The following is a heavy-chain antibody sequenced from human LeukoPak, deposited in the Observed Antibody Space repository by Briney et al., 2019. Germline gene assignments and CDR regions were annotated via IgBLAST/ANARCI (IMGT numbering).Heavy chain of an antibody. CDR2: ISSIGTNI. CDR1: GFTFSTYE. J-gene: IGHJ4*02. Sequence: SGGSLRLSCAASGFTFSTYEMNWVRQAPGKGLERVSYISSIGTNIDYADSVKGRFTISRDNAKKSVYLQMNNLRVEDTGVYYCARLDGGGSGWFAFGYWGQGALVTVSS. CDR3: ARLDGGGSGWFAFGY. V-gene: IGHV3-48*03. D-gene: IGHD6-19*01.